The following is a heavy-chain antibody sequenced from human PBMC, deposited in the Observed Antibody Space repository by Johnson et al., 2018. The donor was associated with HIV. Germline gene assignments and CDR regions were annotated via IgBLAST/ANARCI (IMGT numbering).Heavy chain of an antibody. CDR3: ARGGEGSWELPTTNAFDI. J-gene: IGHJ3*02. Sequence: VQLVESGGGVVQPGRSLRLSCAASGITFSRFPMNWVRQAPGKGLAWVAVISSGESYIHYGDSGKGRFIVSKDNSKNTLYLQMNSLRPEDTAVYYCARGGEGSWELPTTNAFDIWGQGTMVTVSS. D-gene: IGHD1-26*01. CDR2: ISSGESYI. V-gene: IGHV3-30*04. CDR1: GITFSRFP.